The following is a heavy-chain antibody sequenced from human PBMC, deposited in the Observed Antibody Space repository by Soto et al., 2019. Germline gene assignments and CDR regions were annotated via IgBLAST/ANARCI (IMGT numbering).Heavy chain of an antibody. CDR1: VFSLTTSGVG. CDR2: IYWDDDK. J-gene: IGHJ4*02. CDR3: ALRVLRPVFGLVTTTAIYFDF. Sequence: QITLNESGPTQVKPRQTLTLTCTFSVFSLTTSGVGVGWIRQSPGKAPEWLALIYWDDDKRYSPSLKSRLTITKDTSKNQVVLTMADLDPADTDTYDCALRVLRPVFGLVTTTAIYFDFWGQGTPVAVSS. D-gene: IGHD3-3*01. V-gene: IGHV2-5*02.